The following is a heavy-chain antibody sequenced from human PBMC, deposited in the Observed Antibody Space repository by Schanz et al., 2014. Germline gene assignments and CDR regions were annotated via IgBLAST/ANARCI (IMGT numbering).Heavy chain of an antibody. Sequence: QVQLVESGGGVVKPGGSLRLSCAASGFAFDTYWMSWIRQAPGKGLEWISYITTSTSYTNYADSVKGRFTISRDNAKKSLFLQMNSLRAEDTAVYYCARDPGGTKTHGLWGQGTLVTVSS. D-gene: IGHD2-15*01. V-gene: IGHV3-11*06. CDR3: ARDPGGTKTHGL. CDR1: GFAFDTYW. CDR2: ITTSTSYT. J-gene: IGHJ4*02.